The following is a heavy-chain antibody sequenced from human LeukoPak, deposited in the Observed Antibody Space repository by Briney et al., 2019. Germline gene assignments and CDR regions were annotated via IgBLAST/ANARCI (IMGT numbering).Heavy chain of an antibody. V-gene: IGHV1-2*02. CDR3: ARERTIRRPGHFDY. J-gene: IGHJ4*02. Sequence: ASVKVSCKASGYSFTDYYMHWVRQAPGQGLEWMGWINPNSGGTNSAQRFQGRVTMTRDRSISTAYMELSRLRSGDTAVYYCARERTIRRPGHFDYWGQGTLVTVSS. D-gene: IGHD1-14*01. CDR2: INPNSGGT. CDR1: GYSFTDYY.